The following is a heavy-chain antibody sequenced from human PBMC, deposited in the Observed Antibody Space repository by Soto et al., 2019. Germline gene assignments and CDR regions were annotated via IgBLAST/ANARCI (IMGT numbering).Heavy chain of an antibody. V-gene: IGHV3-23*01. Sequence: GGSLRLSCAASGFIFSSYAMSWVRQAPGKGLEWVSAISGSGGSTYYADSVKGRFTISRDNAQNSLSLQMNSLRDEDTAVYYCARKDYTYGHLDYWGQGTLVTVSS. D-gene: IGHD4-4*01. J-gene: IGHJ4*02. CDR3: ARKDYTYGHLDY. CDR1: GFIFSSYA. CDR2: ISGSGGST.